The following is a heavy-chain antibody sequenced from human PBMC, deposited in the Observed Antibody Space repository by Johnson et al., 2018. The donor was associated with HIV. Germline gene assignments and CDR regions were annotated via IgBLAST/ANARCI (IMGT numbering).Heavy chain of an antibody. D-gene: IGHD4-17*01. V-gene: IGHV3-66*04. CDR3: ARRTVTALFDS. Sequence: VQLVESGGGFVQPGRSLRLSCAASGFTFNDYGMSWVRQAPGKGLEWVSVIYSGGSTYYADSVKGRFTISRDNAKNSLNLQMNSLRDEDTAVYYCARRTVTALFDSWGHGTLVTVSS. J-gene: IGHJ3*02. CDR2: IYSGGST. CDR1: GFTFNDYG.